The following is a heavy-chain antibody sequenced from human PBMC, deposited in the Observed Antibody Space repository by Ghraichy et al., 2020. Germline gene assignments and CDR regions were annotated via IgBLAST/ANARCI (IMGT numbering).Heavy chain of an antibody. CDR1: GFIFSAYA. V-gene: IGHV3-23*01. CDR2: IAGSGGNT. D-gene: IGHD2-15*01. CDR3: AKEDVVSATPDF. Sequence: GGSLRLSCEASGFIFSAYAMTWVRQAPGRGLEWVSGIAGSGGNTYYADSVKGRFTISRDNSKTTLYLQMNSLRAEDAAVYYCAKEDVVSATPDFWGQGTRVTVSS. J-gene: IGHJ4*02.